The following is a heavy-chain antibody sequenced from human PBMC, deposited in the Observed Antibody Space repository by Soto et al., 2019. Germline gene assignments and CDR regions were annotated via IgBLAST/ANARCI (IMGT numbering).Heavy chain of an antibody. CDR3: VHTYADHAGYYFDF. V-gene: IGHV2-5*02. CDR2: VYWDDDK. Sequence: QITLKESGPTLVKPTQTLTLTCSTSGFSLIDSGVAVGWIRQPPGKALDWLALVYWDDDKRYSPSLRTRLTITRDTSKNQVVLTMTNIDPVDTVTYYCVHTYADHAGYYFDFWGQGTLVTVSS. CDR1: GFSLIDSGVA. J-gene: IGHJ4*02.